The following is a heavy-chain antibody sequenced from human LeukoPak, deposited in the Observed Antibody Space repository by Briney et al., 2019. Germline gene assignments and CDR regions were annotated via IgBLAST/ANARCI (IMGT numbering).Heavy chain of an antibody. Sequence: GGSLRLSCGASEFTFSRYWMSWVRQAPGKGLEWVANIKQDGSEKYYVDSVKGRFTISRDNAKNSLYLQMNSLRAEDTAVYYCAREKFDYWGQGTLVTVSS. CDR1: EFTFSRYW. J-gene: IGHJ4*02. V-gene: IGHV3-7*03. CDR3: AREKFDY. CDR2: IKQDGSEK.